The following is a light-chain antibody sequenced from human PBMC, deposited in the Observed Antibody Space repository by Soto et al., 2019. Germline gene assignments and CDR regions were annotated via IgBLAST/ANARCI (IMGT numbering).Light chain of an antibody. CDR1: QSVSSN. Sequence: IVMTRSPATLSVSPGERFTLSCRASQSVSSNLAWYQQKPGQAPRLLIYAASTRATGVPARFSGSGSGTDFTLTISGLQSEDFAVYYCQQHNVWPATFGQGTKVDIK. CDR3: QQHNVWPAT. CDR2: AAS. J-gene: IGKJ1*01. V-gene: IGKV3-15*01.